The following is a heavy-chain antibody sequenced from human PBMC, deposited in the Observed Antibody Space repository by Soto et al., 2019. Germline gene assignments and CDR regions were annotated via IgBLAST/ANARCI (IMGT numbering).Heavy chain of an antibody. D-gene: IGHD6-13*01. CDR1: GYTFTSYG. J-gene: IGHJ3*02. CDR2: ISAYNGNT. CDR3: ARSLWKQLDPDAAFDI. V-gene: IGHV1-18*01. Sequence: QVQLVQSGAEVKKPGASVKVSCKASGYTFTSYGISWVRQAPGQGLEWMGWISAYNGNTNYAQKLQGRVTMTTDTPTSTAYMELRSLRSDDTAVYSCARSLWKQLDPDAAFDIWGQGTMVTVSS.